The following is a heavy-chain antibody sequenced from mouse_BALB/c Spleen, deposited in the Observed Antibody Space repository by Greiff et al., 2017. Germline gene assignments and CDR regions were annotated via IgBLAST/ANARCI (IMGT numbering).Heavy chain of an antibody. D-gene: IGHD2-1*01. V-gene: IGHV3-8*02. J-gene: IGHJ4*01. CDR2: ISYSGST. Sequence: EVKLVESGPSLVKPSQTLSLTCSVTGDSITSGYWNWIRKFPGNKLEYMGYISYSGSTYYNPSLKSRISITRDTSKNQYYLQLNSVTTEDTATYYCARLGIYYGNPYAMDYWGQGTSVTVSS. CDR3: ARLGIYYGNPYAMDY. CDR1: GDSITSGY.